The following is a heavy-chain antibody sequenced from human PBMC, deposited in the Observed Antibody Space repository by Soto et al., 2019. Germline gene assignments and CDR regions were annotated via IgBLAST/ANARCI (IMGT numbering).Heavy chain of an antibody. J-gene: IGHJ5*02. CDR1: GFTFSSYS. Sequence: GGSLRLSCAASGFTFSSYSMHWVRQAPGKGLEWVAVISYDGSNKYYADSVKGRFTISRDNSKNTLYLQMNSLRAEDTAVYYCARDPAAIFGVVMTWFDPWGQGTLVTVSS. CDR2: ISYDGSNK. D-gene: IGHD3-3*01. V-gene: IGHV3-30-3*01. CDR3: ARDPAAIFGVVMTWFDP.